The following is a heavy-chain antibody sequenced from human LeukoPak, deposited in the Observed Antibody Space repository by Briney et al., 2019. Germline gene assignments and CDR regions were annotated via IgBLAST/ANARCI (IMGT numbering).Heavy chain of an antibody. V-gene: IGHV4-4*07. CDR1: GGSISSYY. CDR2: VYTSGST. CDR3: AREGFSSSTYYYYYYMDV. Sequence: SETLSLTCIVSGGSISSYYWSWIRQPAGKGREWIGRVYTSGSTNYNPSLKGRVTMSVDTSKNQFSLKLSSVTAADTAVYYCAREGFSSSTYYYYYYMDVWGKGTTVTISS. J-gene: IGHJ6*03. D-gene: IGHD6-13*01.